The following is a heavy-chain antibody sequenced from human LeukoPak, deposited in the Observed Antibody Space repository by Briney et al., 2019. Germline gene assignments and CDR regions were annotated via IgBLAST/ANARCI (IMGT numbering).Heavy chain of an antibody. Sequence: GGSLRPSCAASGFTFSSYAMHWVRQAPGKGLEWVAVISYDGSNKYYADSVKGRFTISRDNSKNTLYLQMNSLRAEDTAVYYCAREPLNWIFDYWGQGTLVTVSS. D-gene: IGHD1-1*01. V-gene: IGHV3-30-3*01. CDR3: AREPLNWIFDY. CDR2: ISYDGSNK. CDR1: GFTFSSYA. J-gene: IGHJ4*02.